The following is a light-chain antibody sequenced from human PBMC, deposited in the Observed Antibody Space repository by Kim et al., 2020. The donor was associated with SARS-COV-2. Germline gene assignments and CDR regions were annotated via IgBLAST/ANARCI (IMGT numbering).Light chain of an antibody. J-gene: IGLJ1*01. CDR2: GKN. V-gene: IGLV3-19*01. Sequence: SSELTQDPAVSVALGQTVRITCQGDSLRSYYASWYQQKPGQAPVLVIYGKNNRPSGIPDRFSGSSSGNTASLTITGAQAGDEGDYYCNSRDSSFYVFGTG. CDR1: SLRSYY. CDR3: NSRDSSFYV.